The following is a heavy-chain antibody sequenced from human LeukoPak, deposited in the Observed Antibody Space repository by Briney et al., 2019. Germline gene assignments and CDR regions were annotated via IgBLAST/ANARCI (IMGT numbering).Heavy chain of an antibody. J-gene: IGHJ4*02. CDR1: GFTVSSNY. V-gene: IGHV3-53*04. CDR3: ARVYSSSWYVFDY. CDR2: IYSGGST. Sequence: GGSLRLSCAASGFTVSSNYMSWVRQAPGKGLEWVSVIYSGGSTYYADPVKGRFTISRHNSKNTLYLQMNSLRAEDTAVYYCARVYSSSWYVFDYWGQGTLVTVSS. D-gene: IGHD6-13*01.